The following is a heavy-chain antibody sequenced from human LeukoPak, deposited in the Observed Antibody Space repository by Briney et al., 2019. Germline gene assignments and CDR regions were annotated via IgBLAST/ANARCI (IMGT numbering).Heavy chain of an antibody. Sequence: SVKVSCKASGGTFSSYAISWVRQAPGQGLEGMGGIIPIFGTANYAQKFQGRVTITADEFTSTAYMELSSLRSEDTAVYYCARGARSSSWRDYYYYYGMDVWGQGTTVTVSS. CDR3: ARGARSSSWRDYYYYYGMDV. CDR1: GGTFSSYA. V-gene: IGHV1-69*01. CDR2: IIPIFGTA. J-gene: IGHJ6*02. D-gene: IGHD6-13*01.